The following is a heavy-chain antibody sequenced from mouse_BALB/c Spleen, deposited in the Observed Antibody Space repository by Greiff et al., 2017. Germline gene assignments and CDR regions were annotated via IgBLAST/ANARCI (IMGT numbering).Heavy chain of an antibody. CDR1: GFTFSNYW. CDR2: IRLKSNNYAT. Sequence: EVKVEESGGGLVQPGGSMKLSCVASGFTFSNYWMNWVRQSPEKGLEWVAEIRLKSNNYATHYAESVKGRFTISRDDSKSSVYLQMNNLRAEDTGIYYCTRGGYDEFAYWGQGTLVTVSA. CDR3: TRGGYDEFAY. V-gene: IGHV6-6*02. J-gene: IGHJ3*01. D-gene: IGHD2-2*01.